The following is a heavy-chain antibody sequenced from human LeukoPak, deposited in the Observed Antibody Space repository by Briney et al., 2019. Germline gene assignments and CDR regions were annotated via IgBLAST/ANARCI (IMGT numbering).Heavy chain of an antibody. J-gene: IGHJ6*02. CDR3: AGGYCSGGSCYYYYYGMDV. V-gene: IGHV3-66*01. Sequence: GGSLRLSCAASGFTVSSNYMSWVRQAPGKGLEWVSVIYSGGSTYYADSVKGRFTISRDNSKNTLYLQMNSLRAENTAVYYCAGGYCSGGSCYYYYYGMDVWGQGTTVTVSS. CDR2: IYSGGST. D-gene: IGHD2-15*01. CDR1: GFTVSSNY.